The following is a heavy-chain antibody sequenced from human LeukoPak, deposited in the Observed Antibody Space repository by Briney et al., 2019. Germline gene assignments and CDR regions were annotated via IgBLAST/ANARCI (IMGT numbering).Heavy chain of an antibody. Sequence: PGGSLRLSCAASEFDFSSHAMTWVRQAPGKGLEWVSAISISGSKTYYADSVKGRFTISRDNSKNTLYLQMNSLRAEDTAVYYCARDCRPYCASSSYYHMDVWGQGTTVTVSS. J-gene: IGHJ6*02. D-gene: IGHD2-21*02. V-gene: IGHV3-23*01. CDR2: ISISGSKT. CDR3: ARDCRPYCASSSYYHMDV. CDR1: EFDFSSHA.